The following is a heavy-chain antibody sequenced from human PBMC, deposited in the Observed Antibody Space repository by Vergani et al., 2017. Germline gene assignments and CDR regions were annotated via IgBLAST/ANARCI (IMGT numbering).Heavy chain of an antibody. CDR2: IYYSGST. V-gene: IGHV4-59*01. CDR3: AKDGVRRIKNTYYYYYGMDV. J-gene: IGHJ6*02. Sequence: QVQLPESGPGLVKPSETLSLTCTVSGGSISSYYWSWIRQPPGKGLEWIGYIYYSGSTNYNPSLKSRVTMSVDTSKNQFSLKRSSVTAADTALYYCAKDGVRRIKNTYYYYYGMDVWGQGTTVTVSS. CDR1: GGSISSYY. D-gene: IGHD6-6*01.